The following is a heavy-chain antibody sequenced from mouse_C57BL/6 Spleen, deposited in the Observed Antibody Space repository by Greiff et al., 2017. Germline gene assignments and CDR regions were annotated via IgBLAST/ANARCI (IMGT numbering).Heavy chain of an antibody. V-gene: IGHV5-4*01. CDR2: ISDGGSYT. Sequence: EVKLVESGGGLVKPGGSLKLSRAASGFTFSSYAMSWVRQTPEKRLEWVATISDGGSYTYYPDNVKGRFTISRDNAKNNLYLQMSHLKSEDTAMYYCARESYFDYWGQGTTLTVSS. J-gene: IGHJ2*01. CDR3: ARESYFDY. CDR1: GFTFSSYA.